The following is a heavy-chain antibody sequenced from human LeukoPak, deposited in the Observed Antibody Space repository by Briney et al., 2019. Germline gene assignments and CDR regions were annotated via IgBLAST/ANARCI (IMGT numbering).Heavy chain of an antibody. J-gene: IGHJ4*02. Sequence: SQTLSLTCAISGDSVSNNSTAWNWIRQSPSRGLEWLGRTYYRSKWYNDYAVSVKSRVTINPDTSKNQFSLQLNSVTPEDTAVYYCARVEKVGGPYFDYWGQGTLVTVSS. V-gene: IGHV6-1*01. D-gene: IGHD1-26*01. CDR3: ARVEKVGGPYFDY. CDR2: TYYRSKWYN. CDR1: GDSVSNNSTA.